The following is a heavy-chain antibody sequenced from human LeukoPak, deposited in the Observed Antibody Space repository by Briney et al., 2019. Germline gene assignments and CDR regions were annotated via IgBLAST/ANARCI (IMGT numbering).Heavy chain of an antibody. CDR3: AREGGTITMVRGVIN. CDR1: GFTVSSNY. CDR2: IYSGGST. Sequence: GGSLRLSCAASGFTVSSNYMSWVRQAPGKGLEWVSVIYSGGSTYYADSVKGRFTISRDNSKNTLYLQMNSLRAEDTAVYYCAREGGTITMVRGVINWGQGTLVTVSS. J-gene: IGHJ4*02. D-gene: IGHD3-10*01. V-gene: IGHV3-53*01.